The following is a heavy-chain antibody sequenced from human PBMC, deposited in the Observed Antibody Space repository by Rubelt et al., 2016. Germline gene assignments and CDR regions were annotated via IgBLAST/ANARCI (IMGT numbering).Heavy chain of an antibody. Sequence: YYADSVKGRFTISRDNSKNTLYLQMNSLRAEDTAVYYCARDPVDTAMVIGVDYWGQGTLVTVSS. CDR3: ARDPVDTAMVIGVDY. D-gene: IGHD5-18*01. J-gene: IGHJ4*02. V-gene: IGHV3-30*07.